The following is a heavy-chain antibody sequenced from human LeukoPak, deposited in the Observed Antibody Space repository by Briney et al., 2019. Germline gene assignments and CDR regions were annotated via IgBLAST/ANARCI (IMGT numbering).Heavy chain of an antibody. CDR3: AKDIAAIFTYFDY. V-gene: IGHV3-9*01. CDR2: ISWNSCRK. Sequence: GESLRLSCAASGFTVDYDAIHWVRQPPGQGLEWVSGISWNSCRKGYVASVKGRFTIYRGNDKNSLYLQMNSLRDEDPALYYCAKDIAAIFTYFDYWGQGNLVTVSS. D-gene: IGHD5-18*01. CDR1: GFTVDYDA. J-gene: IGHJ4*02.